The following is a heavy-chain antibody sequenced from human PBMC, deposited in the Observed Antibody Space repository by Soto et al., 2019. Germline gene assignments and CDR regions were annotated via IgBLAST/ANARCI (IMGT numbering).Heavy chain of an antibody. CDR1: GYTFTSYD. CDR3: AREMTTRRMDV. J-gene: IGHJ6*02. Sequence: QVQLVQSGAEVKKPGASVKVSCKASGYTFTSYDINWVRQATGQGLEWMGWMNPKSGNTGYAQKFQGRVTMTRNTYLTTAYMELSSTRSEDTAVDYCAREMTTRRMDVWGQGTTVTVSS. V-gene: IGHV1-8*01. D-gene: IGHD1-1*01. CDR2: MNPKSGNT.